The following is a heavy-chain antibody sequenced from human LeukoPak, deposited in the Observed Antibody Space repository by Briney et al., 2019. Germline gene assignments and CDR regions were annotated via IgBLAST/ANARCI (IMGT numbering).Heavy chain of an antibody. CDR3: ARVGYDFWSGYYVGIDP. CDR1: GGSIISGNYY. D-gene: IGHD3-3*01. Sequence: SQTLCLTCTVSGGSIISGNYYWSWIRQPAVKGMEWIGSIYASGSTNYNPSLKSRVTISADTSKNQFSLKLSSVTAADTAVYYCARVGYDFWSGYYVGIDPWGQGILVTVSS. J-gene: IGHJ5*02. V-gene: IGHV4-61*02. CDR2: IYASGST.